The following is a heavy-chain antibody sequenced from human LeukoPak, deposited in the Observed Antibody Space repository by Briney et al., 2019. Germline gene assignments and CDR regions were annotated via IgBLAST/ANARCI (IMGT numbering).Heavy chain of an antibody. CDR2: IYRDGRT. Sequence: GGPLRLSCAASGFTVSNKYMTWVRQAPGKGLEWVSLIYRDGRTYYADSVKGRCTISRDNSKNTLYLQMNSLRVEDTAMYYCARGLFLSGYLDAFDIWGQGTVVTVSS. CDR1: GFTVSNKY. V-gene: IGHV3-53*01. D-gene: IGHD3-22*01. CDR3: ARGLFLSGYLDAFDI. J-gene: IGHJ3*02.